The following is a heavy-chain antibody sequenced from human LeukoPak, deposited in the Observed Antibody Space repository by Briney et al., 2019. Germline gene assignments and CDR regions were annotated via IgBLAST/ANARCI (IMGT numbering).Heavy chain of an antibody. Sequence: GGSLRLSCEASGFTFSRHWLTWVRQAPGKGLEWVGNIDGAGGEKHYVDSVKGRFTISRDNAKTSLYLHMNSLRAEDTAVYYCAKDGAKRWLQFRSHYSYHMDVWGKGTTVTVSS. CDR1: GFTFSRHW. V-gene: IGHV3-7*01. D-gene: IGHD5-24*01. J-gene: IGHJ6*03. CDR2: IDGAGGEK. CDR3: AKDGAKRWLQFRSHYSYHMDV.